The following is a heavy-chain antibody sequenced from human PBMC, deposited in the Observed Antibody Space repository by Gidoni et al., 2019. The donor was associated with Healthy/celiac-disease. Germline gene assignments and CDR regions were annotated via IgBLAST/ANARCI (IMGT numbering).Heavy chain of an antibody. CDR2: IKSKTECGTT. CDR3: SGYGDYMGDWYFDL. Sequence: EVQLVESGGGLVKPGGSLRPSCAASGFTFSNAWMSWVRQAPGKGLEWVGRIKSKTECGTTDYAAPVKGRFTISRDDSKNTLYLQMNSLKTEDTAVYYCSGYGDYMGDWYFDLWGRGTLVTVSS. D-gene: IGHD4-17*01. CDR1: GFTFSNAW. J-gene: IGHJ2*01. V-gene: IGHV3-15*01.